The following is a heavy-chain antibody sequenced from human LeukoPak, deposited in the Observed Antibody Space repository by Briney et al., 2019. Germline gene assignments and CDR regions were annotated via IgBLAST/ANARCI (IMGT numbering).Heavy chain of an antibody. CDR1: GYSFTTHG. CDR2: ISNHNGDT. J-gene: IGHJ3*02. Sequence: ASVRVSCKASGYSFTTHGISWVRQAPGQGLECMGWISNHNGDTSYARRFQGRVTMTTDTSTSTAYMELRSLRSDDTAVYYCAREGLVKGINAFDIWGQGTMVTVSS. CDR3: AREGLVKGINAFDI. V-gene: IGHV1-18*01. D-gene: IGHD6-19*01.